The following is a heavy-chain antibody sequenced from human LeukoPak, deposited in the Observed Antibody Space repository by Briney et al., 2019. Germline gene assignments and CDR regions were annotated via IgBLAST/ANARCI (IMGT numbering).Heavy chain of an antibody. CDR2: IYYSGST. CDR3: ARAPKGDSSGGSIDY. V-gene: IGHV4-31*03. CDR1: GGSISSGGYY. J-gene: IGHJ4*02. Sequence: NPSETLSLTCTVSGGSISSGGYYWSWIHQHPGKGLEWIGYIYYSGSTYYNPSLKSRVTISVDTSKNQFSLKLSSVTAADTAVYYCARAPKGDSSGGSIDYWGQGTLVTVSS. D-gene: IGHD3-22*01.